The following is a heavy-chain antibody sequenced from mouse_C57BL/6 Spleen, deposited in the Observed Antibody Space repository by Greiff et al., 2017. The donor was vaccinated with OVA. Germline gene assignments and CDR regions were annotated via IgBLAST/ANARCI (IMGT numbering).Heavy chain of an antibody. CDR2: ISYDGSN. V-gene: IGHV3-6*01. CDR1: GYSITSGYY. CDR3: ARDVGSSPFGY. D-gene: IGHD1-1*01. Sequence: EVQLQESGPGLVKPSQSLSLTCSVTGYSITSGYYWNWIRQFPGNKLEWMGYISYDGSNNYNPSLKNRISITRDTSKNQFFLKLNSVTTEDTATYYCARDVGSSPFGYWGQGTTLTVSS. J-gene: IGHJ2*01.